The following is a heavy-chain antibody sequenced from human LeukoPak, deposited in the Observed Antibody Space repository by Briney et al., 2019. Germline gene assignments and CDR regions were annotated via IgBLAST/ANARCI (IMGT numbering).Heavy chain of an antibody. CDR3: ANSGLNRFDY. D-gene: IGHD2-15*01. J-gene: IGHJ4*02. CDR2: ISGSGNT. V-gene: IGHV3-23*01. CDR1: GFTFSSYA. Sequence: GGSLRLSCAASGFTFSSYAMSWVRQAPGKGLEWVSTISGSGNTYYSDSVKGRFLISRDNSKNTLYLQMNSLRAEDTAVYYCANSGLNRFDYWGQGTLVTVSS.